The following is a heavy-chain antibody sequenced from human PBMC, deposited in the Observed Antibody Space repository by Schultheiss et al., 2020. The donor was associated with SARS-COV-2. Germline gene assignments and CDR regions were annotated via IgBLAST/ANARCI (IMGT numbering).Heavy chain of an antibody. CDR3: ARGRTDTAMVTRWFDP. V-gene: IGHV4-38-2*01. CDR1: GYSISSGYY. J-gene: IGHJ5*02. D-gene: IGHD5-18*01. Sequence: SETLSLTCAVSGYSISSGYYWGWIRQPPGKGLEWIGYIYHSGSTNYNPSLKSRVTISVDTSKNQFSLKLSSVTAADTAVYYCARGRTDTAMVTRWFDPWGQGTLVTVSS. CDR2: IYHSGST.